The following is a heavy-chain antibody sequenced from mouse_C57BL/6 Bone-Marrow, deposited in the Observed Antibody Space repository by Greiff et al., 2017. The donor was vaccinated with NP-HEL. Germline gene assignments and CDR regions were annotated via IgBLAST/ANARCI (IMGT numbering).Heavy chain of an antibody. Sequence: EVKLQESGPGLVKPSQSLSLTCSVTGYSITSGYYWNWIRQFPGNKLEWMGYISYDGSNNYNPSLKNRISITRDTSKNQFFLQLNSVTTEDTATYYCAGPYFDVWGTGTTVTVSS. CDR1: GYSITSGYY. J-gene: IGHJ1*03. CDR2: ISYDGSN. V-gene: IGHV3-6*01. CDR3: AGPYFDV.